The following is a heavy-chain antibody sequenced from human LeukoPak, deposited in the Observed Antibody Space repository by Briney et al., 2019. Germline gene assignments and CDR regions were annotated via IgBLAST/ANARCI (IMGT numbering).Heavy chain of an antibody. CDR3: ARQTYSSGWYGFDH. CDR2: VSYGGST. CDR1: SGSISSYY. V-gene: IGHV4-59*08. J-gene: IGHJ4*02. D-gene: IGHD6-19*01. Sequence: SETLSLTCTVSSGSISSYYWSWIRQPPGKGLEWIGYVSYGGSTKYNPSLKGRVTISVDTSKNQFSLKLTSVTAADTAVYYCARQTYSSGWYGFDHWGQGTLVTVSS.